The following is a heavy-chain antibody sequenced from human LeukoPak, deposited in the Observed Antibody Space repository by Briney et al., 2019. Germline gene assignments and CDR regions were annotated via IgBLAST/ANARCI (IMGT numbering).Heavy chain of an antibody. V-gene: IGHV4-34*01. CDR3: ASQTARDYYMDV. J-gene: IGHJ6*03. CDR1: GGSFSGYY. Sequence: PSETLSLTCTVYGGSFSGYYWTWIRQPPGKGLEWIGEINHSGRTTYNPSLKSRVTISVDTSKNQFSLKLSSVTAADTAVYYCASQTARDYYMDVWGKGTTVTVSS. D-gene: IGHD2-21*02. CDR2: INHSGRT.